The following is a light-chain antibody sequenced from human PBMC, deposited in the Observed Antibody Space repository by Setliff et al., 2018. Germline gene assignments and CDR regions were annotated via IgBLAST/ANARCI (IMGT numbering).Light chain of an antibody. CDR3: NAYTSGTTYV. CDR2: GVS. CDR1: SSDVGSYDL. J-gene: IGLJ1*01. Sequence: QSALAQPASVSGSPGQSITISCSGTSSDVGSYDLVSWYQQHPGKAPKPIIYGVSDRPSGVSNRFSGSKSGNTASLTISGLQTEDEADYYCNAYTSGTTYVFGTGTKVTVL. V-gene: IGLV2-14*03.